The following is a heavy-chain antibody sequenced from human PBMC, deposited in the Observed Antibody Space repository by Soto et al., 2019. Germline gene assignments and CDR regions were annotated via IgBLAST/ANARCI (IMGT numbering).Heavy chain of an antibody. V-gene: IGHV3-21*01. J-gene: IGHJ6*02. CDR3: SGCSGGACHQNYGMDV. Sequence: EVHLVESGGGLVKPGGSLRLPCAVSGFTFSSCTMNWVRQAPGKGLEWVSSISPSTSHIYYADSVKGRFTISRDNAKNSLFLQMNSLRAEDTAVYYCSGCSGGACHQNYGMDVWGQGTTVTVSS. CDR2: ISPSTSHI. CDR1: GFTFSSCT. D-gene: IGHD2-15*01.